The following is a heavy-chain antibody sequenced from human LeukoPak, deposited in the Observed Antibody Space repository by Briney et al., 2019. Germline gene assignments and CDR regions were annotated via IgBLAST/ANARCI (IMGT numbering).Heavy chain of an antibody. J-gene: IGHJ3*02. Sequence: PGGSLRLSCAASGFTFSSYAMSWVRQAPGKGLEWVSAISGSGGSTYYADSAKGRFTISRDNSKNTLYLQMNSLRAEDTAVYYCARETFGTGTTSSAFDIWGQGTMVTVSS. V-gene: IGHV3-23*01. CDR1: GFTFSSYA. CDR3: ARETFGTGTTSSAFDI. D-gene: IGHD1-7*01. CDR2: ISGSGGST.